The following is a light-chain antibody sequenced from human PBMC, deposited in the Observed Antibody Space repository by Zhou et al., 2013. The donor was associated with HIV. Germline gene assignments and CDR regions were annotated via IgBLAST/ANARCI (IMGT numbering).Light chain of an antibody. J-gene: IGKJ1*01. Sequence: EIVLTQSPATLSLSPGERVVLSCRASETGRYNSLVWYQQRRGQAPRLLIYGASSRAAGIPDRFRGSGSGTDFTLTISRLEPEDFAVYYCQVYGDSPTWTFGQGTKVQIK. CDR3: QVYGDSPTWT. V-gene: IGKV3-20*01. CDR1: ETGRYNS. CDR2: GAS.